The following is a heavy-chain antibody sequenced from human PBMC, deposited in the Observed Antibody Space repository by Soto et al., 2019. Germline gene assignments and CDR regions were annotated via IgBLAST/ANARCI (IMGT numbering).Heavy chain of an antibody. Sequence: GASVKVSCKASGGTFSSYAISWVRQAPGQGLEWMGGIIPILGTANYAQKFQGRVTITADKSTSTAYMELSSLRSEDTAVYYCARDSITIFGVVIPHYYGMDVWGQGTTVTVSS. CDR1: GGTFSSYA. V-gene: IGHV1-69*10. CDR3: ARDSITIFGVVIPHYYGMDV. J-gene: IGHJ6*02. D-gene: IGHD3-3*01. CDR2: IIPILGTA.